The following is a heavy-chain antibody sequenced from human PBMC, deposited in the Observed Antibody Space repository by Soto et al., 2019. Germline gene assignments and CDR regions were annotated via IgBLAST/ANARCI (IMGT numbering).Heavy chain of an antibody. CDR1: GGSFSGYY. CDR2: INHSGST. CDR3: ARGDREAAPLFDY. Sequence: SETLSLTCAVYGGSFSGYYWSWIRQPPGKGLEWIGEINHSGSTNYNPSLKSRVTISVDTSKNQFSLKLSSVTAADTAVYYCARGDREAAPLFDYWGQGTLVTVSS. D-gene: IGHD6-6*01. J-gene: IGHJ4*02. V-gene: IGHV4-34*01.